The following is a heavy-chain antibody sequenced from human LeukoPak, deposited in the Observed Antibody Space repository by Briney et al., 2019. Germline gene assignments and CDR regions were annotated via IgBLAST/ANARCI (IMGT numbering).Heavy chain of an antibody. CDR3: ARVGHRNYYDSSGYLSD. CDR1: RYTFTSYD. D-gene: IGHD3-22*01. Sequence: ASVKVSCKASRYTFTSYDINWVRQATGQGLEWMGWMNPNSGNTGYAQKFQGRVTMTRNTSISTAYMELSSLRPEDTAVYYCARVGHRNYYDSSGYLSDWGQGTLVAVSS. J-gene: IGHJ4*02. V-gene: IGHV1-8*01. CDR2: MNPNSGNT.